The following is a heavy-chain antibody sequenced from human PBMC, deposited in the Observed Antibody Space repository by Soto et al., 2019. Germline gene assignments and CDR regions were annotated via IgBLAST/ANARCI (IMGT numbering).Heavy chain of an antibody. V-gene: IGHV3-30*18. D-gene: IGHD2-15*01. Sequence: QVQLVESGGGVVQPGRSLRLSCAASGFTFSSYGMHWVRQAPGKGLEWVAVISYDGSNKYYADSVKGRFTISRDNSKNTLYLQMNSLRAEDTAVYYCANGGWSTFDYWGQGTLVTVS. CDR1: GFTFSSYG. CDR3: ANGGWSTFDY. CDR2: ISYDGSNK. J-gene: IGHJ4*02.